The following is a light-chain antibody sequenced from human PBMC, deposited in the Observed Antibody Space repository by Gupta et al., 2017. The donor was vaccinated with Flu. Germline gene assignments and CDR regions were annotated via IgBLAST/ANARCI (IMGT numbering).Light chain of an antibody. CDR2: AAS. V-gene: IGKV1-39*01. J-gene: IGKJ1*01. CDR1: QAINTY. Sequence: DIQMTQFPSSVSSSLGDRVTITCRASQAINTYLRWYQQKPGEAPQLLIYAASKLHSGVSSRFSGSGSRTDFTLTIDNLQTEDIATYYCLQTYSIPRTFGQGTRV. CDR3: LQTYSIPRT.